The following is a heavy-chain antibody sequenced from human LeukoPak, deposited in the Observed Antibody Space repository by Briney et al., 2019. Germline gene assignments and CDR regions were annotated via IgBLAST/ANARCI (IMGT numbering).Heavy chain of an antibody. CDR3: AKPIAPQIAVAGLFDY. D-gene: IGHD6-19*01. J-gene: IGHJ4*02. V-gene: IGHV3-23*01. CDR2: ISGSGGST. Sequence: GGSLRLSCAASGFTFSSYAMSWVRQAPGKGLEWVSAISGSGGSTYYADSVKGRFTISRDNSKNTLYLQMNSLRAEDTAVYYCAKPIAPQIAVAGLFDYWGQGTLVTVSS. CDR1: GFTFSSYA.